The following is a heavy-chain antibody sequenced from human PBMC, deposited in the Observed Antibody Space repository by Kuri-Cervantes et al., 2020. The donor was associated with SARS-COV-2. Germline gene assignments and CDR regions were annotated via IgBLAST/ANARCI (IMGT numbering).Heavy chain of an antibody. D-gene: IGHD3-3*01. CDR3: VSGRGGSAYIWRGGGAWFDP. J-gene: IGHJ5*02. CDR2: IIPIFGTA. V-gene: IGHV1-69*13. Sequence: SAKVSCKASGGTFSSYAISWVRQAPGQGLEWMGGIIPIFGTANYAQKFQGRVTITADESTSTAYMELSSLRSEDTAVYYCVSGRGGSAYIWRGGGAWFDPWGQGTLVTVSS. CDR1: GGTFSSYA.